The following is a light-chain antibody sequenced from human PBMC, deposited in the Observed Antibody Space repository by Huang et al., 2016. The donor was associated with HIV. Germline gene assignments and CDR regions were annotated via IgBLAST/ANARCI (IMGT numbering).Light chain of an antibody. Sequence: EVVITQSPAILSVSPGERATLSCRASQNVNTDLAWYKHNPGQAPRLLIYGASTRATGIPARFSGNGSETEFTLTISSLQSEDFAIYHCQQYNNWPPLTFGGGTKVEIK. CDR1: QNVNTD. J-gene: IGKJ4*01. CDR3: QQYNNWPPLT. V-gene: IGKV3-15*01. CDR2: GAS.